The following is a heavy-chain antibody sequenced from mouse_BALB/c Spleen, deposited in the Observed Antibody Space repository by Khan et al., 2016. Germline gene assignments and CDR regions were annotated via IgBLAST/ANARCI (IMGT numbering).Heavy chain of an antibody. CDR3: ARGGIRYFDY. V-gene: IGHV2-2*02. CDR2: IWSGGST. CDR1: GFSLTSYS. J-gene: IGHJ2*01. Sequence: QVQLQQSGPGLVQPSQSLSITCTVSGFSLTSYSIHWVRQSSGKGLEWLGVIWSGGSTDYNAAFISRLSISKDNSKSQVFFKMNGLQANDTAIYYCARGGIRYFDYWGQGTTLTVSS.